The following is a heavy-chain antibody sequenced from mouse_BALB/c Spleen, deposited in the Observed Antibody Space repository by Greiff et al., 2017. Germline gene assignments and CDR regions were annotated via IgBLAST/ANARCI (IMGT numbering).Heavy chain of an antibody. CDR2: ISSGGSYT. J-gene: IGHJ3*01. D-gene: IGHD1-1*01. Sequence: EVQGVESGGGLVKPGGSLKLSCAASGFTFSSYTMSWVRQTPEKRLEWVATISSGGSYTYYPDSVKGRFTISRDNAKNTLYLQMSSLKSEDTAMYYCTRGGTTVVDQAWFAYWGQGTLVTVSA. V-gene: IGHV5-6-4*01. CDR3: TRGGTTVVDQAWFAY. CDR1: GFTFSSYT.